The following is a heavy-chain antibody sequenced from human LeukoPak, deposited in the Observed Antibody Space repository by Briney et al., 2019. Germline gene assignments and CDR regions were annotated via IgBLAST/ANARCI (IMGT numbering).Heavy chain of an antibody. Sequence: SETLSLTCTVSGGSISSYYWSWIRQPAGKGLEWIGRIYTSGSTNYNPSLKSRVTMSVDTSKNQFSLKLSSVTAADTAVYYCASGCSSTSCYTGDYYYYMDVWGKGTTVTVSS. CDR3: ASGCSSTSCYTGDYYYYMDV. V-gene: IGHV4-4*07. D-gene: IGHD2-2*02. CDR2: IYTSGST. CDR1: GGSISSYY. J-gene: IGHJ6*03.